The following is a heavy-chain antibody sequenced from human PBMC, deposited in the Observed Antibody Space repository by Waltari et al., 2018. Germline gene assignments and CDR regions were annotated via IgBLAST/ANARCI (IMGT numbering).Heavy chain of an antibody. J-gene: IGHJ4*02. CDR2: ISYDGSNK. CDR3: ARDLVIAAAGTFDY. Sequence: QVQLVESGGGVVQPGRSLRLSCAASGFTFSSYAMHWVRQAPGKGLEGVAVISYDGSNKDYADSVKGRFTISRDNSKNTLYLQMNSLRAEDTAVYYCARDLVIAAAGTFDYWGQGTLVTVSS. D-gene: IGHD6-13*01. V-gene: IGHV3-30-3*01. CDR1: GFTFSSYA.